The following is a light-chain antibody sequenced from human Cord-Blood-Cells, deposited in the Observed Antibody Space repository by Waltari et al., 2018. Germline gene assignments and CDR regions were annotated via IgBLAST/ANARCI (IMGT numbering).Light chain of an antibody. V-gene: IGKV3-11*01. CDR1: QSFSSY. Sequence: EIVLTQSPATLSLSPGERATLSSRASQSFSSYLAWYQQKPGQAPRLLIYDASNRATGIPARFSGSGSGTDFTLTISSLEPEDFAVYYCQQRSNWPTFGQGTKVEIK. J-gene: IGKJ1*01. CDR2: DAS. CDR3: QQRSNWPT.